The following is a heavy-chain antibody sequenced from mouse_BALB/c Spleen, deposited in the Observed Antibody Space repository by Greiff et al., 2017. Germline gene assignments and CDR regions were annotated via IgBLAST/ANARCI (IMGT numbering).Heavy chain of an antibody. CDR2: ISYSGST. V-gene: IGHV3-2*02. Sequence: EVKLMESGPGLVKPSQSLSLTCTVTGYSITSDYAWNWIRQFPGNKLEWMGYISYSGSTSYNPSLKSRISITRDTSKNQFFLQLNSVTTEDTATYYCASQFAYWGQGTLVTVSA. CDR3: ASQFAY. CDR1: GYSITSDYA. J-gene: IGHJ3*01.